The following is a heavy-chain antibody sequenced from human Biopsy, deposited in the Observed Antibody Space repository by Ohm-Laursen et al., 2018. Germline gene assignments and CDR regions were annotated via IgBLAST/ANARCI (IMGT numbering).Heavy chain of an antibody. CDR3: ARNLGVTPGYQDY. Sequence: SLRLSCSASGFNFNHYAMQWVRQVPGKGLEWVSSISWSNDNIHYADSVKGRFTISRDNAKNSLYLQMNSLRAEDTAVYYCARNLGVTPGYQDYWGQGTLVTVSP. V-gene: IGHV3-9*01. CDR2: ISWSNDNI. CDR1: GFNFNHYA. D-gene: IGHD2-2*01. J-gene: IGHJ4*02.